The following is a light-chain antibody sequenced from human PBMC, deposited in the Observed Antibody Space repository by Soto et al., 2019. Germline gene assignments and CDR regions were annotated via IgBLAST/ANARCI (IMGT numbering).Light chain of an antibody. J-gene: IGLJ1*01. CDR3: QSYDSTLGGSNV. V-gene: IGLV1-40*01. Sequence: SVLTQPPSVSGAPGQRVTISCTGSSSNIGAGYDVHWYQQLPGTAPKLLIYDNSNRPSGVPDRFSGSKSGTPASLAITGLQAEDEADYYCQSYDSTLGGSNVFGTGTKVTVL. CDR2: DNS. CDR1: SSNIGAGYD.